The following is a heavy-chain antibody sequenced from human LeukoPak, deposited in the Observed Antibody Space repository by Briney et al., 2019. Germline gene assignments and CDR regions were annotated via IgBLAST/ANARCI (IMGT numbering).Heavy chain of an antibody. J-gene: IGHJ4*02. CDR2: ISGSGGST. D-gene: IGHD3-16*02. V-gene: IGHV3-23*01. CDR3: ANLYVWGSYRYTFDY. Sequence: GGSLRLSCAASGFTFSSYAMSWVRQAPGKGLEWVSAISGSGGSTYYADSVKGRFTISRDNSKNTLYLQMNSLRAEDTAVYYCANLYVWGSYRYTFDYWGQGTLVTVSS. CDR1: GFTFSSYA.